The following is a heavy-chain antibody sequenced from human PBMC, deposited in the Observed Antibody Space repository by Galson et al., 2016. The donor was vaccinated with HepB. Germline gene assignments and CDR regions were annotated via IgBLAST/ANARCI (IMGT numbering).Heavy chain of an antibody. J-gene: IGHJ4*02. CDR3: AKTPPGSSIQYFDY. CDR1: GFIFSNYA. Sequence: SLRLSCAASGFIFSNYAMSWVRQAPGKGLEWVSAISGSGAGTNYADSVRGRFTISRDNSKNTLYLQMNSLTAEDTAVYYCAKTPPGSSIQYFDYWGQGTLVTVS. D-gene: IGHD6-6*01. V-gene: IGHV3-23*01. CDR2: ISGSGAGT.